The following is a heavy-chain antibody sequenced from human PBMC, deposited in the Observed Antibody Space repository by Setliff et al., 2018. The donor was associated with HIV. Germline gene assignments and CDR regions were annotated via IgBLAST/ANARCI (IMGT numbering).Heavy chain of an antibody. V-gene: IGHV4-59*01. J-gene: IGHJ4*02. CDR1: GGSISNYY. D-gene: IGHD6-13*01. Sequence: SETLSLTCTVSGGSISNYYWSWIRQPPGKELEWIGYIYYSGSPNYNPSLKSRVIISVDTSKNQFSLNLSSVTAADTAVYYCARATTTPIAGMLAPPPDYWGQGTLVTVSS. CDR2: IYYSGSP. CDR3: ARATTTPIAGMLAPPPDY.